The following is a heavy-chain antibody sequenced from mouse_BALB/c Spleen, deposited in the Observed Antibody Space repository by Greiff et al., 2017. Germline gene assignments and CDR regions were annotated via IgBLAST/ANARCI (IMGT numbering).Heavy chain of an antibody. J-gene: IGHJ1*01. CDR1: GYTFTSYY. CDR2: INPSNGGT. Sequence: QVQLQQSGAELVKPGASVKLSCKASGYTFTSYYMYWVKQRPGQGLEWIGGINPSNGGTNFNEKFKSKATLTVDKSSSTAYMQLSSLTSEDSAVYYCTRETGWYFDVWGAGTTVTVSS. D-gene: IGHD4-1*01. V-gene: IGHV1S81*02. CDR3: TRETGWYFDV.